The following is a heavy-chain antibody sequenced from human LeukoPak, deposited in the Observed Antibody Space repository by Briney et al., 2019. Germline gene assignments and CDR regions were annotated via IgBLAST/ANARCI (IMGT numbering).Heavy chain of an antibody. CDR3: ARTLGPAALSWFDP. J-gene: IGHJ5*02. Sequence: SETLSLTCTVSGGSISSYYWSWIRQPPGKGLEWIGYIYTSGSTNYNPSLKNRVTISVDTSKNQFSLKLSSMTAADTAVYYCARTLGPAALSWFDPWGQGTLVTVSS. CDR2: IYTSGST. CDR1: GGSISSYY. V-gene: IGHV4-4*09. D-gene: IGHD2-2*01.